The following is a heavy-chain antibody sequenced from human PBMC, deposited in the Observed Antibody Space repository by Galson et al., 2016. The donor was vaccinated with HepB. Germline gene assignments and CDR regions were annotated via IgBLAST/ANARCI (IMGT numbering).Heavy chain of an antibody. CDR2: IYYSGST. CDR1: GGPISSGDYY. J-gene: IGHJ4*02. V-gene: IGHV4-30-4*01. CDR3: ARGSAFGGFDN. D-gene: IGHD3-16*01. Sequence: LSLTCPVSGGPISSGDYYWRWIRQPPGKGLEWMGYIYYSGSTYLSPSLKSRVTISVDTSKNQFSLKLNSVTAADTAVYYCARGSAFGGFDNWGQGTLVTVSS.